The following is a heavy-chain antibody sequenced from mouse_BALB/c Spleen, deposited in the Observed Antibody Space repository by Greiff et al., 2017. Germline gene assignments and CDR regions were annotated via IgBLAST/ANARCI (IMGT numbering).Heavy chain of an antibody. Sequence: EVKVVGSGGGLVQPGGSRKLSCAASGFTFSDYGMAWVRQAPGKGPEWVAFISNLAYSIYYADTVTGRFTISRENAKNTLYLEMSSLRSEDTAMYYCAREGDYYGSKGYFDVWGAGTTVTVSS. CDR1: GFTFSDYG. V-gene: IGHV5-15*02. CDR3: AREGDYYGSKGYFDV. CDR2: ISNLAYSI. J-gene: IGHJ1*01. D-gene: IGHD1-1*01.